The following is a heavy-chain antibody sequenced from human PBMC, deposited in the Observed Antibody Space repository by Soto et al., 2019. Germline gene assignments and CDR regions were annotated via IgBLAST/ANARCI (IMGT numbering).Heavy chain of an antibody. CDR2: ISGSGGST. V-gene: IGHV3-23*01. Sequence: GGSLSLSCAASGFTFSSYAMSWVRQAPGKGLEWVSAISGSGGSTYYADSVKGRFTISRDNSKNTLYLQMNSPRAEDTAVYYCAKEDYDFWSGYPPHYYYGMDVWGQGTTVTV. CDR1: GFTFSSYA. D-gene: IGHD3-3*01. CDR3: AKEDYDFWSGYPPHYYYGMDV. J-gene: IGHJ6*02.